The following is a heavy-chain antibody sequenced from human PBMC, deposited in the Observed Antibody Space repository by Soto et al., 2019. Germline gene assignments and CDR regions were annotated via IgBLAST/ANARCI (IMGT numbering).Heavy chain of an antibody. CDR3: ARHLPYYYYMDV. Sequence: PSETMSLTCTVSGGSISSSSYYWGWISQPPGKGLEWIGSIYYSGSTYYNPSLKSRVTISVDTSKNQFSLKLSSVTAADTAVYYCARHLPYYYYMDVWGKGTTVTVSS. CDR2: IYYSGST. J-gene: IGHJ6*03. V-gene: IGHV4-39*01. CDR1: GGSISSSSYY.